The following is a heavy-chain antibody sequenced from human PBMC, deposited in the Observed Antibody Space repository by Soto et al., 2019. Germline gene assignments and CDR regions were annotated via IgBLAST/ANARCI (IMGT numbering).Heavy chain of an antibody. D-gene: IGHD3-22*01. CDR1: GYTFTSYD. Sequence: PRSSGKVSCKASGYTFTSYDINWVRQATGQGLEWMGWMNPNSGNTGYAQKLQGRVTMTRNTSISTAYMELSSLRSEDTAVYYCARGGVTRIVVVITPFGYWGKRTLVTVSS. CDR2: MNPNSGNT. CDR3: ARGGVTRIVVVITPFGY. V-gene: IGHV1-8*01. J-gene: IGHJ4*02.